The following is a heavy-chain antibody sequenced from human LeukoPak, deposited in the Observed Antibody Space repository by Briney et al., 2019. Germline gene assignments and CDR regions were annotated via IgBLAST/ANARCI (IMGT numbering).Heavy chain of an antibody. J-gene: IGHJ5*01. Sequence: SETLSLTCTVSGGSISSYYWSWIRQPPEKGLEWIGYIYYSRTTNYNPSLKSRVTLSVDTSKNQFSLKLSSVTAADTAVYYCAREGTTGRNLNWFDSWGQGTLVTVSS. CDR3: AREGTTGRNLNWFDS. D-gene: IGHD1-1*01. V-gene: IGHV4-59*01. CDR1: GGSISSYY. CDR2: IYYSRTT.